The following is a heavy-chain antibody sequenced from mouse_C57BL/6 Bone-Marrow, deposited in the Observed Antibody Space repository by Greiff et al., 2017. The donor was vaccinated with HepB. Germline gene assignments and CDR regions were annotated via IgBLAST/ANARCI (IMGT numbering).Heavy chain of an antibody. D-gene: IGHD1-1*01. Sequence: EVKLVESGEGLVKPGGSLKLSCAASGFTFSSYAMSWVRQTPEKRLEWVAYISSGGDYIYYADTVKGRFTISRDNARNTLYLQMSSLKSEDTAMYYCTREDYGSSPWYFDVWGTGTTVTVSS. V-gene: IGHV5-9-1*02. J-gene: IGHJ1*03. CDR2: ISSGGDYI. CDR1: GFTFSSYA. CDR3: TREDYGSSPWYFDV.